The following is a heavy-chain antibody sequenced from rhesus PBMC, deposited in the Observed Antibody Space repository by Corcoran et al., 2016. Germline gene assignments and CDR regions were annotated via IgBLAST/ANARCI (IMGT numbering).Heavy chain of an antibody. CDR3: ARGVGAAAGIDY. D-gene: IGHD6-25*01. CDR1: GGSISDSYR. Sequence: QVQLQESGPGVVKPSETLSLTCAVSGGSISDSYRWSWIRQPPGKVLEWIGYIEGSSTSTNYNPSLKSRVTISKDTSKNQFSLKLSSVTAADTAVYYCARGVGAAAGIDYWGQGVLVTVSS. J-gene: IGHJ4*01. CDR2: IEGSSTST. V-gene: IGHV4S10*01.